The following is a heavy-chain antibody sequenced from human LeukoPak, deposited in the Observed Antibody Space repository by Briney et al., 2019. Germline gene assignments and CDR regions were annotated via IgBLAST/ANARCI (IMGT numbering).Heavy chain of an antibody. CDR3: ARTPYSSSGYGMDV. CDR2: IYYSGST. D-gene: IGHD6-13*01. J-gene: IGHJ6*02. Sequence: PSETLSLTCTVSGGSIRSYYWSWIRQPPGKGLEWIGYIYYSGSTNYNPSLKSRVTISVDTSKNQFSLKLSSVTAADTAVYYCARTPYSSSGYGMDVWGQGTTVTVSS. CDR1: GGSIRSYY. V-gene: IGHV4-59*01.